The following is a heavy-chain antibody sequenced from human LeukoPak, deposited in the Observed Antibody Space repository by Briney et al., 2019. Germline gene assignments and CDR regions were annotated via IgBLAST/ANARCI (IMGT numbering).Heavy chain of an antibody. Sequence: SETLSLTCAVYGGSFIGYDWTWIRQPPGKGLEWIGKINHGGGTNYNPSLKSRVTISVDTSKNQFSLKLSSVTAADTAVYYCASLARGGNWFDPWGQGTLVTVSS. CDR2: INHGGGT. CDR1: GGSFIGYD. CDR3: ASLARGGNWFDP. V-gene: IGHV4-34*01. D-gene: IGHD6-6*01. J-gene: IGHJ5*02.